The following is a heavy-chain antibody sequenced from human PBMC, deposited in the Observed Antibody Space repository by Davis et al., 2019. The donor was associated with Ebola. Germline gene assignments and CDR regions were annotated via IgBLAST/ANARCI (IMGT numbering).Heavy chain of an antibody. CDR1: GGSISSSSYY. CDR3: ARDLRDGAFDI. CDR2: INHSGST. J-gene: IGHJ3*02. Sequence: PLETLSLTCTVSGGSISSSSYYWSWIRQPPGKGLEWIGEINHSGSTNYNPSLKSRVTISVDTSKNQFSLKLSSVTAADTAVYYCARDLRDGAFDIWGQGTMVTVSS. V-gene: IGHV4-39*07.